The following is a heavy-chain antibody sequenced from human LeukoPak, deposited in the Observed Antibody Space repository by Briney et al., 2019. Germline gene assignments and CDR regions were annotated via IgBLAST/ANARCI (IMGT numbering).Heavy chain of an antibody. CDR2: IVSDGSRT. V-gene: IGHV3-74*01. D-gene: IGHD5-12*01. Sequence: QPGGSLRLSCAASGXTFSNHWMHWVRQAPGKGLVWVSHIVSDGSRTNYADSVKGRFTISRDNAKNTLYLQMNSLRAEDTAVYYCARDPWNYWGQGTLVTVSS. CDR1: GXTFSNHW. CDR3: ARDPWNY. J-gene: IGHJ4*02.